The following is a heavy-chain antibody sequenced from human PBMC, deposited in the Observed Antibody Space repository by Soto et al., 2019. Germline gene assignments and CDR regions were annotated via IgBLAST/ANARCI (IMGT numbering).Heavy chain of an antibody. CDR2: IIPMFGTA. V-gene: IGHV1-69*13. D-gene: IGHD3-22*01. J-gene: IGHJ4*02. CDR3: ARVGPAQYYDSSGYYSHLDY. Sequence: GASVKVSCKASGDTFSSYAINWVRQAPGQGLEWMGGIIPMFGTANYAQKFKGRVTITAGESTSTVYMELSSLRSEDTAVYYCARVGPAQYYDSSGYYSHLDYWGQGTLVTLSS. CDR1: GDTFSSYA.